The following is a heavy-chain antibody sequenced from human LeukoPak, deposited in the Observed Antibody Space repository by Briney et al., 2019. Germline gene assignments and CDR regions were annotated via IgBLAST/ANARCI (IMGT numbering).Heavy chain of an antibody. CDR3: ARISPTGYTVPY. CDR1: GYTFTSYG. D-gene: IGHD5-24*01. J-gene: IGHJ4*02. V-gene: IGHV1-18*01. CDR2: ISAYNGNT. Sequence: ASVKGSCKASGYTFTSYGISGVRQAPGQGLEWMGWISAYNGNTNYAQKLQGRVTMTTDTSTSTAYMELRSLRSDATAVYSCARISPTGYTVPYWGQGTLVTVSS.